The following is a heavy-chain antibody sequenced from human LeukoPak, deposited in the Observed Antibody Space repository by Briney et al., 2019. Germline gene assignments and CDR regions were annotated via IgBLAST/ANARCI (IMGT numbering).Heavy chain of an antibody. Sequence: SVKVSCKASGGTFSSYAISWVRQAPGQGLEWMGRIIPILGIANYAQKFQGRVTITADKSTSTAYMELSSLRSEDTAVYYCARSEWYTDYYYYYGMDVWGQGTTVTVSS. J-gene: IGHJ6*02. V-gene: IGHV1-69*04. CDR2: IIPILGIA. CDR1: GGTFSSYA. D-gene: IGHD2-8*01. CDR3: ARSEWYTDYYYYYGMDV.